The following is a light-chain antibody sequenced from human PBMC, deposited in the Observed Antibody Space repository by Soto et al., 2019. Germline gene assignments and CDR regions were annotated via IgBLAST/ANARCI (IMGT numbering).Light chain of an antibody. CDR2: AAS. J-gene: IGKJ4*01. V-gene: IGKV1-9*01. CDR3: QQFKSYPLT. Sequence: DIQLTQSPSFLSASVGDRVTITCRASQYISTYLAWHQQRPGKAPKLLIHAASTLQSGVPSRFSGSGSGTEVTLTISSLQPEDFATYYCQQFKSYPLTFGGGTKVEIK. CDR1: QYISTY.